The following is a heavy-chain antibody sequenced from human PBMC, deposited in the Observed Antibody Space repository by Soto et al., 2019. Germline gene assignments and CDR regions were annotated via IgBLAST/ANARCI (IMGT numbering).Heavy chain of an antibody. CDR1: GFTFSNFA. D-gene: IGHD2-21*01. CDR2: ISNDGTKK. J-gene: IGHJ4*02. V-gene: IGHV3-30-3*01. CDR3: ATILLHY. Sequence: QVQLVESGGRVVQPGRSLRLSCADSGFTFSNFAMHWVRQTPGKGLEWVAVISNDGTKKVYADSVKGRFTISRDNSKHILYLEMNTLRTEDTAVYYCATILLHYWGQGTLVTVSS.